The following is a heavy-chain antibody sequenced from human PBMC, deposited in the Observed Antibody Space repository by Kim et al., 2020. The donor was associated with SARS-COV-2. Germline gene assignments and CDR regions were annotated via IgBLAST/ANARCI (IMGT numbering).Heavy chain of an antibody. Sequence: SVKVSCKASGGTFSSYAISWVRQAPGQGLEWMGGIIPIFGTANYAQKFQGRVTITADESTSTAYMELSSLRSEDTAVYYCAGGHRLLPLTSWFDPWGQGTLVTVSS. CDR3: AGGHRLLPLTSWFDP. CDR1: GGTFSSYA. D-gene: IGHD2-21*02. J-gene: IGHJ5*02. CDR2: IIPIFGTA. V-gene: IGHV1-69*13.